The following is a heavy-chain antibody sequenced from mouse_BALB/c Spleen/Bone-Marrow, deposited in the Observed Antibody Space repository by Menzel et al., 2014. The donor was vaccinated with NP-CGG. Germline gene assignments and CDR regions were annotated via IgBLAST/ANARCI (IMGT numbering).Heavy chain of an antibody. Sequence: VQLKESGGGLVQPGGSLKLSCANSGFTFSDYYMYWVRQTPEKRLEWVAYISNGGGSSYYPDTVKGRFTISRDNSKNTLYLQMSRLKSEDTAVYYCARQNYRGAMDYWGQGTSVTVSS. D-gene: IGHD2-14*01. J-gene: IGHJ4*01. CDR2: ISNGGGSS. V-gene: IGHV5-12*02. CDR3: ARQNYRGAMDY. CDR1: GFTFSDYY.